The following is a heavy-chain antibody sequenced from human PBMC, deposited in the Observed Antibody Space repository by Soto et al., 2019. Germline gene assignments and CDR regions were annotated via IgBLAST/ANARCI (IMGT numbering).Heavy chain of an antibody. Sequence: ASVKVSCKASGYTFTSYAMHWVRQAPGQRLEWMGWINAGNGNTKYSQKFQGRVTITRDTSASTAYMELSSLRSEDTAVYYCARLGSGSYRSIHWYFDLWGRGTLVTVSS. V-gene: IGHV1-3*01. CDR3: ARLGSGSYRSIHWYFDL. CDR2: INAGNGNT. D-gene: IGHD3-16*02. J-gene: IGHJ2*01. CDR1: GYTFTSYA.